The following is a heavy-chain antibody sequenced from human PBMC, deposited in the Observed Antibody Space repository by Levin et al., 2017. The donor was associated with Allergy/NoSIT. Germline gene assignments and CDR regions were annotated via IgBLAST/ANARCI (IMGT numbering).Heavy chain of an antibody. CDR1: GASFSGYY. CDR2: INHGGST. CDR3: ARIKYYYGLDAFDF. D-gene: IGHD3-10*01. Sequence: SETLSLTCAFYGASFSGYYWSWIRQPPGKGLEWIGEINHGGSTNYNPSLGSRLTMSIDTSKNQFSLKLSSVTAADTAVYYCARIKYYYGLDAFDFWSHGTMVTVSS. V-gene: IGHV4-34*01. J-gene: IGHJ3*01.